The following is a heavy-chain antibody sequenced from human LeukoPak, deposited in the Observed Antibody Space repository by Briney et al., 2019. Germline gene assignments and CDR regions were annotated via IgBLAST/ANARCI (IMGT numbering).Heavy chain of an antibody. D-gene: IGHD6-19*01. CDR3: ARDTTVASGMQF. J-gene: IGHJ4*02. CDR2: VVTTTT. CDR1: GGSISTYS. V-gene: IGHV4-4*07. Sequence: SETLSLTCTLSGGSISTYSWTWVRQSPGKGLEWIGSVVTTTTKYSPALRSRVAISVDTSKNQFSLRLESVTTADTAVYYCARDTTVASGMQFWGQGALVTVSS.